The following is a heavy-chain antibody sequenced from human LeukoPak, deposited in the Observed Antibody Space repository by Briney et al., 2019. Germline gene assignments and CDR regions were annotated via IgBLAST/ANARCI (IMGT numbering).Heavy chain of an antibody. CDR2: IYYSGST. J-gene: IGHJ4*02. CDR1: GGSISSYY. D-gene: IGHD7-27*01. CDR3: ASLAWDYFDY. Sequence: NPSETLSLTCTVSGGSISSYYWSWIRQPPGKGLEWIGYIYYSGSTNYNPSLKSRVTISVDTSKNQFSLKLSSVTAADTAVYYCASLAWDYFDYWGQGTLVTVSS. V-gene: IGHV4-59*01.